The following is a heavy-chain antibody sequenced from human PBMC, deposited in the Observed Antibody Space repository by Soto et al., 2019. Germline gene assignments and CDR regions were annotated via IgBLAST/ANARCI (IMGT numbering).Heavy chain of an antibody. V-gene: IGHV1-18*01. D-gene: IGHD4-17*01. CDR1: GYTFTAYA. CDR3: PRHSTGSTLDY. CDR2: ISAYHGDT. J-gene: IGHJ4*02. Sequence: QVQLVQSGAEVKKPGASVKVSCKASGYTFTAYAISWVRQAPGQGIEWMGWISAYHGDTNYARMLQGRVTITTNTFTSSAYMELRSLRSDDTAVYYCPRHSTGSTLDYWGEVTLVTVVS.